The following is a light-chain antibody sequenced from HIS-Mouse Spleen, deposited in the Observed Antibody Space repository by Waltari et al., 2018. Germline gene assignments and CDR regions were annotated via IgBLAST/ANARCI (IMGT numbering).Light chain of an antibody. CDR1: SSDVGGYNY. V-gene: IGLV2-14*03. Sequence: QSALTQSASVSGSPGQSITISCTGTSSDVGGYNYFSWYQQHPGKAPKLMIYDVSNRPSGVSNRFSGSKSGNTASLTISGLQAEDEADYYCSSYTSSSTLVFGGGTKLTVL. CDR3: SSYTSSSTLV. J-gene: IGLJ2*01. CDR2: DVS.